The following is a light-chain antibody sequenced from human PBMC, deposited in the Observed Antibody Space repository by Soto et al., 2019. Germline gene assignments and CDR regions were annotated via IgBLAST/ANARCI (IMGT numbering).Light chain of an antibody. CDR3: SSYTSSSTPHYV. V-gene: IGLV2-14*01. J-gene: IGLJ1*01. Sequence: QSALTQPASVSGSPGQSITISCTGTSSDVGDYNYVSWYQQHPGKAPKLMIYDVSNRPSGVSNRFSGSKSGNTASLTISGLQAEDEADYYCSSYTSSSTPHYVFGTGTKLTVL. CDR2: DVS. CDR1: SSDVGDYNY.